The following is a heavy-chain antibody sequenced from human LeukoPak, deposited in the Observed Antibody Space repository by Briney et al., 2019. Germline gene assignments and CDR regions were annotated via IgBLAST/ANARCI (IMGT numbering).Heavy chain of an antibody. V-gene: IGHV4-59*12. D-gene: IGHD6-25*01. CDR3: ARDPGRRGSGLD. Sequence: SETLSLTCTVSGASISSYYWSWIRQPPGKGLEWIGDIYYSGSTNSNPSLKSRVTISVDTSRNQFSLKLSSVTAADTAVYYCARDPGRRGSGLDWGQGSLVTVSS. CDR2: IYYSGST. J-gene: IGHJ4*02. CDR1: GASISSYY.